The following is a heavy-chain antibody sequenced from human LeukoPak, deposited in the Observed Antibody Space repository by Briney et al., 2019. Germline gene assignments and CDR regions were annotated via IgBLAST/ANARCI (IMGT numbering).Heavy chain of an antibody. D-gene: IGHD6-13*01. Sequence: GGSLRLSCAVTGFTFDTYWMSWVRQVPGKGLEWVANINQDGSAKYYVDSVTGRFTISRDNAKNSSYLQMDSLRAEDTAVYYCARDLLSSSSNTWFDPWGQGTLVTVSS. CDR3: ARDLLSSSSNTWFDP. CDR2: INQDGSAK. J-gene: IGHJ5*02. CDR1: GFTFDTYW. V-gene: IGHV3-7*01.